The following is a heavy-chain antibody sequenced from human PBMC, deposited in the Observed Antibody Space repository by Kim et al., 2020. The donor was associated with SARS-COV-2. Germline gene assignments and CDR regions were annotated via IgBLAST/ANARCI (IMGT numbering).Heavy chain of an antibody. CDR2: ISTNGGST. V-gene: IGHV3-64D*06. D-gene: IGHD6-19*01. J-gene: IGHJ4*02. CDR1: GFTFSSYA. Sequence: GGSLRLSCSASGFTFSSYAMHWVRQAPGKGLEYVSGISTNGGSTYYADSVKDRFIISRDNSRNMLNLQMSSLRSEDTAVYYCVKERISGWYDFDYWGQGTLVTVSS. CDR3: VKERISGWYDFDY.